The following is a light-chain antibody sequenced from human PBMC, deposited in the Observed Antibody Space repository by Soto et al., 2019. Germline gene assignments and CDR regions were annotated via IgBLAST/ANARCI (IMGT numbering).Light chain of an antibody. CDR3: QQYNNWPPYT. CDR1: QSVSIN. Sequence: EIVMTQSPATLSVSPGERATLSCRASQSVSINLAWYQQKPGQAPRLLISGASTRATGIPGRFSGSGSGTEFTLTISSLQSEDFAVYYCQQYNNWPPYTFGQGTKLVIK. V-gene: IGKV3-15*01. CDR2: GAS. J-gene: IGKJ2*01.